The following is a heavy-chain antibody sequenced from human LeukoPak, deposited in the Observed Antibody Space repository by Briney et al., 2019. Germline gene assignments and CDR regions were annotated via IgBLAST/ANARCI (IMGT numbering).Heavy chain of an antibody. V-gene: IGHV1-2*02. CDR1: GYTFTDYY. D-gene: IGHD2-2*01. Sequence: GASVKVSCKVSGYTFTDYYMHWVRQAPGQGLEWMGWINPNGGGTNYAQKFQGRVTMTRDTSISTAYMELSRLRSDDTAVYYCARASVYYYYYGMDVWGQGTTVTVSS. CDR2: INPNGGGT. CDR3: ARASVYYYYYGMDV. J-gene: IGHJ6*02.